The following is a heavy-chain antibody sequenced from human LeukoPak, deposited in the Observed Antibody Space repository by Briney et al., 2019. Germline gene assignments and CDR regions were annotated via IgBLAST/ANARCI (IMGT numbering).Heavy chain of an antibody. Sequence: GASVKFCCKVSGYTLTELSMHWLRQAPGKWLELMGGCDPEDGETIYAQTFQGRVTMTEDTSTDTAYMELSSLRSEDTAVYYCATERVGGWYPGYFDYWGQGTLVTVSS. V-gene: IGHV1-24*01. CDR1: GYTLTELS. D-gene: IGHD6-19*01. J-gene: IGHJ4*02. CDR3: ATERVGGWYPGYFDY. CDR2: CDPEDGET.